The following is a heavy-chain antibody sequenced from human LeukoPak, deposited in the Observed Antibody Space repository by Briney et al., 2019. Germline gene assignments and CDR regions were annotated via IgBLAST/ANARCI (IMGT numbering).Heavy chain of an antibody. D-gene: IGHD1-26*01. CDR1: GFTFSNYW. Sequence: GGSLRLSCAASGFTFSNYWMHWVRQGPGKGLAWVSRIYSDGSRTTYADSVKGRFTISGDNAKNRLYLQMNSLRADDTAVYYCTRSGRGGAFDIWGQGTMVTVSS. CDR2: IYSDGSRT. CDR3: TRSGRGGAFDI. V-gene: IGHV3-74*03. J-gene: IGHJ3*02.